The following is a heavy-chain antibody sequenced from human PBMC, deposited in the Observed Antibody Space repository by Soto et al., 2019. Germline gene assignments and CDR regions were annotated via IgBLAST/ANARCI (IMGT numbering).Heavy chain of an antibody. CDR3: ARDKLNYYYGMDV. CDR2: ISYDGSNK. V-gene: IGHV3-30-3*01. Sequence: GGSLRLSCAASGFTFSSYAMHWVRQAPGKGLEWVAVISYDGSNKYYADSVKGRFTISRDNSKNTLYLQMNSLRAEDTAVYYCARDKLNYYYGMDVWGQGTTVTVSS. CDR1: GFTFSSYA. J-gene: IGHJ6*02.